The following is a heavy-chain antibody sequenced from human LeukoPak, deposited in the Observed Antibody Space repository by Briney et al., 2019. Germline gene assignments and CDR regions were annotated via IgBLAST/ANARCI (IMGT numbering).Heavy chain of an antibody. Sequence: PGGSLRLSCAASGFTFSDYYITWIRQAPGKGLEWVXXXXXXXNNIYYADSXKGRFTISRDNARNSLYLQMNSLRAEDTAVYYXXXVQGGDYGXXXXXXMDVWGQGTTVTVSS. CDR3: XXVQGGDYGXXXXXXMDV. J-gene: IGHJ6*02. D-gene: IGHD4-17*01. CDR1: GFTFSDYY. CDR2: XXXXXNNI. V-gene: IGHV3-11*01.